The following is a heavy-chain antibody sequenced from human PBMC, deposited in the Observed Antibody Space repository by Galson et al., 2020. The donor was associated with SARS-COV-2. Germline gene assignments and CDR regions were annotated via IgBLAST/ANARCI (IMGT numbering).Heavy chain of an antibody. CDR1: GFTFSNYA. D-gene: IGHD3-3*01. V-gene: IGHV3-23*01. CDR3: AKDDVSKDFWSGWNV. CDR2: ITKNGGRT. Sequence: TGGSLRLSCAASGFTFSNYAMTWVRQAQGKGLEWVSTITKNGGRTYYADSVKGRFTISRDSSMNTVYLQMNSLRAEDTAVYYCAKDDVSKDFWSGWNVWGLGTMVTVSS. J-gene: IGHJ6*02.